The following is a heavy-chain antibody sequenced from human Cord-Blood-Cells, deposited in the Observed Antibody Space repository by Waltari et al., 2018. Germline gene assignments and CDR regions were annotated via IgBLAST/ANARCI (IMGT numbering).Heavy chain of an antibody. CDR2: IYYSGIT. D-gene: IGHD3-16*01. CDR1: GGSISSSSYY. V-gene: IGHV4-39*01. J-gene: IGHJ4*02. Sequence: QLQLQESGPGLVKPSETLSLTCTVSGGSISSSSYYWGWIRQPPGKGLECIGRIYYSGITYDNPSLKSRVTMSVDTSKNQFSLKLSSVTAADTAVYYCAGSIQGGTDYWGQGTLVTVSS. CDR3: AGSIQGGTDY.